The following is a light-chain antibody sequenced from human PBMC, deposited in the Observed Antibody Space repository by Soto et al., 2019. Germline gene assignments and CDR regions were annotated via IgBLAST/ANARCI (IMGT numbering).Light chain of an antibody. CDR3: QQYKSYAPT. J-gene: IGKJ1*01. CDR1: QTISSC. CDR2: DAS. Sequence: IQMTQSTSTLSLAVVHIHTITWGASQTISSCLAWYQQKPGKAPKLLIFDASSLESGVPSRFSGSGSGTELTLTISGLQPDDFATYFCQQYKSYAPTFGKGHKGDI. V-gene: IGKV1-5*01.